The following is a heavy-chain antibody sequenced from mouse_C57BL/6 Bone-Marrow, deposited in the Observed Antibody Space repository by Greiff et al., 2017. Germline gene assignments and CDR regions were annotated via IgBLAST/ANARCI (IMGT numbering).Heavy chain of an antibody. CDR1: GYTFTSYW. CDR2: IDPSDSET. CDR3: ARYSPWYFDV. V-gene: IGHV1-52*01. J-gene: IGHJ1*03. Sequence: QVQLKQPGAELVRPGSSVKLSCKASGYTFTSYWMHWVKQRPIQGLEWIGNIDPSDSETHYNQKFKDKATLTVDKSSSTAYMQLSSLTSEDSAVYYCARYSPWYFDVWGTGTTVTVSS.